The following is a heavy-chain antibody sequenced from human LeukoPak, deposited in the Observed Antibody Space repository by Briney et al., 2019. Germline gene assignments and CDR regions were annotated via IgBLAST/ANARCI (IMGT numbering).Heavy chain of an antibody. V-gene: IGHV3-23*01. D-gene: IGHD3-22*01. CDR1: GFTFSSYA. Sequence: GGSLRLSCAASGFTFSSYAMSWVRQAPGKGLEWVSTISGSGGTTYYADSVKGRFTISRDNSKNTLYLQMNSLRAEDTAVYYCAKDAPMVVVITTVDAFDIWGQGTMVTVSS. CDR3: AKDAPMVVVITTVDAFDI. J-gene: IGHJ3*02. CDR2: ISGSGGTT.